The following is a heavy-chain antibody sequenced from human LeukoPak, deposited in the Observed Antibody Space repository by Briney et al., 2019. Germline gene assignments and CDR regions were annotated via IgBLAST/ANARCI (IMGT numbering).Heavy chain of an antibody. J-gene: IGHJ4*02. V-gene: IGHV3-74*01. Sequence: GGSLRLSCAPSGFTFSSYWMHWVRQDPGKGLVWVSRINMDGSTINYADSVKGRFTISRDNAKNTLYLQMNSLRAEDTGVYYCTRAGSYRFDYWGQGTLVTVSS. CDR1: GFTFSSYW. CDR3: TRAGSYRFDY. D-gene: IGHD1-26*01. CDR2: INMDGSTI.